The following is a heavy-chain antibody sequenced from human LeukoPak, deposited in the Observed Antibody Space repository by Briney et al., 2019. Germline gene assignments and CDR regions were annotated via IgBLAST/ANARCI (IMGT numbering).Heavy chain of an antibody. Sequence: GESLKISCKGLGYDFSTYWNAWVPQRPGKGLEWMGIIYPGGSETRYDPSFQGQVTISADRSTSTAYLQWSSLRASDTAMYYCARASRDGYNQNFDHWGQGTLVSVSS. CDR2: IYPGGSET. D-gene: IGHD5-24*01. CDR3: ARASRDGYNQNFDH. CDR1: GYDFSTYW. V-gene: IGHV5-51*01. J-gene: IGHJ4*02.